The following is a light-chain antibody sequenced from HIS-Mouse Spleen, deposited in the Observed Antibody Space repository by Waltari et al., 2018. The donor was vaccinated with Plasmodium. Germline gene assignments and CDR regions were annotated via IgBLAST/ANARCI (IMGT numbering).Light chain of an antibody. CDR2: KDG. Sequence: SYELTQPPSVSVSPGQTARITCSGDALPKHYSYWYQQKPGQAPVLVKYKDGERPSGIPERFSGSSSGTTVTLTISGVQAEDEADYYCQSADSSGTYRVFGGGTKLTVL. J-gene: IGLJ2*01. CDR3: QSADSSGTYRV. CDR1: ALPKHY. V-gene: IGLV3-25*03.